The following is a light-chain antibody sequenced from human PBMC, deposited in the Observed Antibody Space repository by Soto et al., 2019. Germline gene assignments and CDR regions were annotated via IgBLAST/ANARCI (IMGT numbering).Light chain of an antibody. CDR2: EVS. CDR3: SSYTSSSTRV. Sequence: QSALTQPASVSGSPGQSITISCTGSSSDVGGYNYVSWYQQHPNKAPKLMIYEVSNRPSGVSNRFSGSKSGNTASLTISGLQAEDEGDYYCSSYTSSSTRVFGGGTQLTVL. J-gene: IGLJ3*02. V-gene: IGLV2-14*01. CDR1: SSDVGGYNY.